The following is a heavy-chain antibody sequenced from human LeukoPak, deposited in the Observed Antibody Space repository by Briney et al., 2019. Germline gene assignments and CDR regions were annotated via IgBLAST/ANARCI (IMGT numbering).Heavy chain of an antibody. Sequence: SETLSLTCSVSGGSISSSSSYWGWIRQPPGKGLEWIGSIYYSGSTYYNPSLKSRVTISVDTSKNQFSLKLSSVTAADTAVYYCARDSSSWQKNFDYWGQGTLVTVSS. J-gene: IGHJ4*02. CDR1: GGSISSSSSY. CDR3: ARDSSSWQKNFDY. V-gene: IGHV4-39*07. D-gene: IGHD6-13*01. CDR2: IYYSGST.